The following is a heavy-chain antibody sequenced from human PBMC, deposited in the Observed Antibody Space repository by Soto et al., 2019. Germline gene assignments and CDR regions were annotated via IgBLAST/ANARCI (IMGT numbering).Heavy chain of an antibody. D-gene: IGHD1-26*01. CDR1: GFTFSSYW. CDR3: AREWGSYVRSWPYRDY. J-gene: IGHJ4*02. V-gene: IGHV3-74*01. Sequence: GSLRLSCAASGFTFSSYWMHWVRQAPGKGLVWVSRINSDGSSTSYADSVKGRSTISRDNAKNTLYLQMNSLRAEDTAVYYCAREWGSYVRSWPYRDYWGQGTLVTVSS. CDR2: INSDGSST.